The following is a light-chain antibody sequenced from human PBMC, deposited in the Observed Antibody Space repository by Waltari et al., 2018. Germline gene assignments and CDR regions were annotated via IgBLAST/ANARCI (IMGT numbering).Light chain of an antibody. CDR2: AAS. V-gene: IGKV1-8*01. Sequence: IRMTQSPSSFPASTGDRVTITCRASQGISSYLAWYQQKPGKAPKLLIYAASTLQSGVPSRFSGSGSGTDFTLTISCLQSEDFATYYCQQYYSYPPVTFGGGTKVEIK. CDR1: QGISSY. CDR3: QQYYSYPPVT. J-gene: IGKJ4*01.